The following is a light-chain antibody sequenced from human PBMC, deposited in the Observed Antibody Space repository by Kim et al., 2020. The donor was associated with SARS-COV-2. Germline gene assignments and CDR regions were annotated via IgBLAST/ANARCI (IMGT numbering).Light chain of an antibody. J-gene: IGLJ3*02. CDR1: SGSIASND. V-gene: IGLV6-57*03. Sequence: VTIPRSRSSGSIASNDGQWYQQRPGRAPTTVIYEDKQSPSGVPDRFSGSIDSSSNSASLTISGLKTEDEADYYCQSYDSSNHWVFGGGTQLTVL. CDR2: EDK. CDR3: QSYDSSNHWV.